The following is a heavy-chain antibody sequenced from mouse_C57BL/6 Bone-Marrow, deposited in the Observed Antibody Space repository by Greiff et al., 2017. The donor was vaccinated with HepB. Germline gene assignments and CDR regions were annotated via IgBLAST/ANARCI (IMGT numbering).Heavy chain of an antibody. Sequence: VQLQQSGPELVKPGASVKISCKASGYTFTDYYINWVKQRPGQGLEWIGWIFPGSGSTYYNEKFKGKATLTVDKSSSTAYMLLSSLTSEDSAVYFCARSPYYYGSSYYYFDYWGQGTTLTVSS. CDR3: ARSPYYYGSSYYYFDY. CDR1: GYTFTDYY. D-gene: IGHD1-1*01. V-gene: IGHV1-75*01. CDR2: IFPGSGST. J-gene: IGHJ2*01.